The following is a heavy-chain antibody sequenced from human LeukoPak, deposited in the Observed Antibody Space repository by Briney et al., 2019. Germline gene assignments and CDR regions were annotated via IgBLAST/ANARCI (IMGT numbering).Heavy chain of an antibody. V-gene: IGHV3-48*03. CDR1: GFTFSSYE. CDR3: AAPPLDYYDSSGYYQN. J-gene: IGHJ4*02. CDR2: ISSSGSTI. D-gene: IGHD3-22*01. Sequence: HPGGSLRLSCAASGFTFSSYEMNWVRQAPGKGLEWVSYISSSGSTIYYADSVKGRFTISRDNAKNSLYLQMNSLRAEDTAVYYCAAPPLDYYDSSGYYQNWGQGTLVTVSS.